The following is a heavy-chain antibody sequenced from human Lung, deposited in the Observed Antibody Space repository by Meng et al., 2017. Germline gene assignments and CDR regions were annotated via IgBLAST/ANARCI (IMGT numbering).Heavy chain of an antibody. Sequence: QVTLMQSGAEVKKPGASVKVSCQSSGYTFTTYGISWVRQAPGQGLEWMGWISPYNGYTSSIQKFQGRVTMTTDTSTSTAYMELMSLGSDDTAVYYCAILSHCTGGTCYPYDYWGQGTLVTVSS. CDR3: AILSHCTGGTCYPYDY. CDR2: ISPYNGYT. CDR1: GYTFTTYG. D-gene: IGHD2-15*01. V-gene: IGHV1-18*01. J-gene: IGHJ4*02.